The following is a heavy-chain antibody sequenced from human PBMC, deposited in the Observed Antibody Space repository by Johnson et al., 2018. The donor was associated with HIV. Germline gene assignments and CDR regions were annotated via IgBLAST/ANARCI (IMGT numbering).Heavy chain of an antibody. CDR1: GFTFSSYA. CDR3: ARDPRGEAMALDAFDI. D-gene: IGHD5-18*01. Sequence: QMLLVESGGGVVQPGRSLRLSCAASGFTFSSYAMHWVRQAPGKGLEWVSAISGSGGSTYYADSVKGRFTISRDNSKNTLYLQMNSLRAEDTAVYYCARDPRGEAMALDAFDIWGQGTKVTVSS. J-gene: IGHJ3*02. CDR2: ISGSGGST. V-gene: IGHV3-64*04.